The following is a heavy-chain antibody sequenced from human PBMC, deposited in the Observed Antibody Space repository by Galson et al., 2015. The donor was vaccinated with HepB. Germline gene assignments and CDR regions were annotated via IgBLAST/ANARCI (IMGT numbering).Heavy chain of an antibody. V-gene: IGHV3-30-3*01. CDR3: ARVTVRWLWVPDAFDI. Sequence: SLRLSCAASGFTFSSYTMHWVRQAPGKGLEWVAIISYDGNNKYYADSVKGRFTISRDNSKNTLYLQMNSLRAEDTAVYYCARVTVRWLWVPDAFDIWGQTTMVTVSS. CDR2: ISYDGNNK. D-gene: IGHD3-22*01. J-gene: IGHJ3*02. CDR1: GFTFSSYT.